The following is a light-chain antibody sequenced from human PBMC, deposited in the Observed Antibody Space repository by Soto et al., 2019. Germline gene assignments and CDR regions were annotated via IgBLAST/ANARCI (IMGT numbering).Light chain of an antibody. Sequence: DIQMTQSPSSLSASVGDRVTITCRASQGIGNYLAWYQQKPGTVPKLLIYAASGLQSGVPSRFSGSGSGTNFTLTIISLQPEDFAIYYCLRYNTVPRTFGQGTKLDIK. CDR2: AAS. CDR1: QGIGNY. V-gene: IGKV1-27*01. CDR3: LRYNTVPRT. J-gene: IGKJ1*01.